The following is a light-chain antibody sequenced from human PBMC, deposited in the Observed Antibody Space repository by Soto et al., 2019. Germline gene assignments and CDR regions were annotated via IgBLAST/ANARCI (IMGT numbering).Light chain of an antibody. Sequence: QSALTQPASVSGSPVQSITIACTGTSSDVGGYHYVSWYQQHQGKPPKLMIYDFSHRPSGVSNRFPGAKSGNTASLTISGLQAEDEADYYCSSYTGSGTLDVFGTGTKLTVL. J-gene: IGLJ1*01. CDR1: SSDVGGYHY. V-gene: IGLV2-14*01. CDR3: SSYTGSGTLDV. CDR2: DFS.